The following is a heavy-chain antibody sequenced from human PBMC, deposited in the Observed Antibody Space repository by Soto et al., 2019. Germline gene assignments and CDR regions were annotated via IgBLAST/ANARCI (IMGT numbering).Heavy chain of an antibody. CDR1: GYSISSGYY. J-gene: IGHJ5*02. CDR3: ARDRRVLRFLEWLNKNWFDP. Sequence: SETLSFTCAVSGYSISSGYYWCCIRQPPGKGLECIGSIYHSGSTYYNPSLKSRVTISVDTSKNQFSLKLSSVTAADTAVYYCARDRRVLRFLEWLNKNWFDPWGQGTLVNRLL. V-gene: IGHV4-38-2*02. CDR2: IYHSGST. D-gene: IGHD3-3*01.